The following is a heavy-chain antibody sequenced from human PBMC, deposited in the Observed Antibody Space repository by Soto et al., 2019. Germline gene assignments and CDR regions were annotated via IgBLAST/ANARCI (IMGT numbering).Heavy chain of an antibody. V-gene: IGHV3-30-3*01. D-gene: IGHD3-3*01. J-gene: IGHJ6*02. CDR2: ISYDGSNY. Sequence: GGALRLSCAASGFTFSRYAKHWVRPAPGKGLEWVTIISYDGSNYYYADSVKGRFTISRDNSKNTLYLQMNSLRPEDTAVYYCARVKGLWSAYSNYGMDVWGQGTTVNVSS. CDR1: GFTFSRYA. CDR3: ARVKGLWSAYSNYGMDV.